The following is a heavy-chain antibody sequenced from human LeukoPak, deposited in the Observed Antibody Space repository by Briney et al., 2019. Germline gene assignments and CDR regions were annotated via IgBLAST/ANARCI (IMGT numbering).Heavy chain of an antibody. J-gene: IGHJ3*02. D-gene: IGHD5-18*01. Sequence: SETLSLTCTVSGGSVSNYYWSWIRQPPGKGLEWIGYISYSGSTNYNPSLKSQVTISMDTSKNQFSLKMTSVTAADTAVYYCARGRGYNAFDIWGQGTMVTVSS. CDR2: ISYSGST. V-gene: IGHV4-59*02. CDR3: ARGRGYNAFDI. CDR1: GGSVSNYY.